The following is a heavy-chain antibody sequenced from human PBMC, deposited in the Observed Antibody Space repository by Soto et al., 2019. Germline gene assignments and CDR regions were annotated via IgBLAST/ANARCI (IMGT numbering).Heavy chain of an antibody. CDR2: ISSSSSYT. Sequence: PGGSLRLSCAASGFTFSDYYMSWIRQAPGKGLEWVSYISSSSSYTNYADSVKGRFTISRDNAKNSLYLQMNSLRAEDTAVYYCASVNRDGYLFRYFDYWGQGTLVTVSS. V-gene: IGHV3-11*03. D-gene: IGHD5-12*01. CDR1: GFTFSDYY. J-gene: IGHJ4*02. CDR3: ASVNRDGYLFRYFDY.